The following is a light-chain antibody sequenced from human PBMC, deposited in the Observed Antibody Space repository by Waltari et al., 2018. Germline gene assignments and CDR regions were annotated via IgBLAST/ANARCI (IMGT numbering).Light chain of an antibody. CDR3: QQYGSSSWT. V-gene: IGKV3-20*01. Sequence: EIVLTQSPGTLSLSPGDRATLSCRANQSVRSSYLAWYHQKPGQAPRLLIYDATSRATGIPDRFSGSGSGTDFTLTISRLEPEDFAVYYCQQYGSSSWTFGQGTKVEIK. J-gene: IGKJ1*01. CDR2: DAT. CDR1: QSVRSSY.